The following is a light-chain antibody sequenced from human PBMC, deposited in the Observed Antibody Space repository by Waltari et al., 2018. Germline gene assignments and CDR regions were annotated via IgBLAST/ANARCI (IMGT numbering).Light chain of an antibody. CDR3: QQYNNWPPYT. CDR2: RAS. Sequence: EIVMTQSPATLSVSPGERATLSCRASQSVSRNLAWYKHKPGQAPRLLIYRASARATGVPARFIGSGSGTEFTLTISSLQSEDFAVYYCQQYNNWPPYTFGQGTKLELK. V-gene: IGKV3-15*01. CDR1: QSVSRN. J-gene: IGKJ2*01.